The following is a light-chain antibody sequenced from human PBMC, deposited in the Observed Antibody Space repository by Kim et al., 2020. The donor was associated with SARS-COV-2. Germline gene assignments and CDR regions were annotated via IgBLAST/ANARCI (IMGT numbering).Light chain of an antibody. Sequence: SPGQSVTISCTGTSSDVGGYNYVSWYQQQPGKAPKRMIYEVSERPSGVPDRFSGSKSGNTASLTVSGLQDEDEADYYCSSYAGKVFGTGTKVTVL. CDR1: SSDVGGYNY. V-gene: IGLV2-8*01. CDR2: EVS. CDR3: SSYAGKV. J-gene: IGLJ1*01.